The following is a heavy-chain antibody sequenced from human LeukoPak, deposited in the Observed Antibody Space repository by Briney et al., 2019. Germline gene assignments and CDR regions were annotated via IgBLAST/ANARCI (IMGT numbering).Heavy chain of an antibody. V-gene: IGHV3-23*01. D-gene: IGHD3-10*01. CDR1: GFTLSSDA. J-gene: IGHJ4*02. CDR3: TKDGMVRGVKAYYFDY. CDR2: ISGSGGST. Sequence: RGPLRLSCAASGFTLSSDAMSWVRQPPGKGLGWVSAISGSGGSTYYADSVKGRFTISRDNSKNTLYLQMNSLGAEDTAVYYCTKDGMVRGVKAYYFDYWGQGTLVTVSS.